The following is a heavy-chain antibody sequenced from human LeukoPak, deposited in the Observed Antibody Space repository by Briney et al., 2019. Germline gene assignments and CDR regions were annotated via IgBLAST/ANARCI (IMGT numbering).Heavy chain of an antibody. CDR3: AREGARPQWERQPNDY. CDR2: IKQDGSEK. CDR1: GFTFSSYW. Sequence: GGSLRLSCAASGFTFSSYWMSWVRQAPGKGLEWVANIKQDGSEKYYVDSVKGRFTISRDNAKNSLYLQMNSLRAEDTAVYYCAREGARPQWERQPNDYWGQGTLVTVSS. J-gene: IGHJ4*02. V-gene: IGHV3-7*01. D-gene: IGHD1-26*01.